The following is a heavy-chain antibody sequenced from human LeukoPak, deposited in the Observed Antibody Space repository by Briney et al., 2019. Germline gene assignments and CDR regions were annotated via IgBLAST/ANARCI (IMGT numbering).Heavy chain of an antibody. D-gene: IGHD2-2*01. V-gene: IGHV3-48*04. J-gene: IGHJ4*02. CDR3: AREGSAADDFDY. CDR1: GFTFSTYS. Sequence: PPGGSLRLSCAASGFTFSTYSMNWVRQAPGKGLEWVSYISTGSGTMYYADSVKGRFTISRDNAQNSLYLQMNSLTAEDTAVYYCAREGSAADDFDYWGQGTLVTVSS. CDR2: ISTGSGTM.